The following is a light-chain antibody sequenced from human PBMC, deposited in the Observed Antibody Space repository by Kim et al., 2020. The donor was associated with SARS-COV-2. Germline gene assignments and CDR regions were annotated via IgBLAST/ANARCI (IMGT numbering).Light chain of an antibody. CDR2: EDS. V-gene: IGLV3-1*01. J-gene: IGLJ3*02. Sequence: YELTQPPSVTVSPGQTASITCSGDKLGGNYACWYQQKPGQSPVLLIYEDSKRPSGIPERFSGSMSGNTATLTISGTQAMDEADYYCQAWDTTSVLFGGGTQLTVL. CDR3: QAWDTTSVL. CDR1: KLGGNY.